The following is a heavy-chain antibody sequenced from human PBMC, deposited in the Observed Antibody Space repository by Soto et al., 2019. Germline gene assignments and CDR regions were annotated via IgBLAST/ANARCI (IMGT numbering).Heavy chain of an antibody. CDR2: ISSSSSYR. CDR3: ARVVDYYDPYYHYRMDG. V-gene: IGHV3-21*01. D-gene: IGHD3-22*01. J-gene: IGHJ6*02. Sequence: EVQLVESGGGLVKPGGSLRLSCAASGFTFSTYTMNWVRQAPGKGLEWVSSISSSSSYRYYTESVKGRFTISRDNAKHSMYLQMNHLRAEDTAVYSCARVVDYYDPYYHYRMDGWGQGTTVTVSS. CDR1: GFTFSTYT.